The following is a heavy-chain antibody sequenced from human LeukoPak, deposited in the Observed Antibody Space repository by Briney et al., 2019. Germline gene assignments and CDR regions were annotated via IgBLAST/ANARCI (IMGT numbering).Heavy chain of an antibody. J-gene: IGHJ4*02. D-gene: IGHD3-22*01. CDR2: IWYDGSNK. CDR3: ARPLLDYYDSSGALDY. V-gene: IGHV3-33*08. Sequence: GGSLRLSCVPSGFIFTNYAMHWVRQAPGKGLEWVAVIWYDGSNKYYADSVKGRFTISRDNSKNTLYLQMNSLRAEDTAVYYCARPLLDYYDSSGALDYWGQGTLVTVSS. CDR1: GFIFTNYA.